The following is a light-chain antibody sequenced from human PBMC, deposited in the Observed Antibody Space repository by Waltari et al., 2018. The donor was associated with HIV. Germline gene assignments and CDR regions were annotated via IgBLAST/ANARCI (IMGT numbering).Light chain of an antibody. CDR2: YNA. V-gene: IGLV3-21*04. CDR3: HVWDTISDHVV. J-gene: IGLJ2*01. CDR1: NIGTNS. Sequence: SYVLTQPPSVSVAPGKTAKLTCVGNNIGTNSVHWYQQKPDQAPVLVIYYNADRPPGIPERFSGSNSGNTATLTINRVEAGDEADYYCHVWDTISDHVVFGGGSKLTVL.